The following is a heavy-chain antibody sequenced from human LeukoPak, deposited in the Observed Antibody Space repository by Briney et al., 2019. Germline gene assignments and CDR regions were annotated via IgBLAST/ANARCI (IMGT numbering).Heavy chain of an antibody. V-gene: IGHV3-33*01. CDR1: GFTFSSYG. Sequence: GGSLRLSCAASGFTFSSYGMHWVRQAPGKGLEWVAVIWYDGSNKYYADSVKGRFTISRDNSKNTLYLQMNSLRAEDTAVYYCARDLVPAAPFDYWGQGTLVTVSS. CDR3: ARDLVPAAPFDY. D-gene: IGHD2-2*01. J-gene: IGHJ4*02. CDR2: IWYDGSNK.